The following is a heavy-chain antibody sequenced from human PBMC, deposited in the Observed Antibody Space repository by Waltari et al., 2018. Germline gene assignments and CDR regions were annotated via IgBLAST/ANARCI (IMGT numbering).Heavy chain of an antibody. CDR1: GGTFSRYT. D-gene: IGHD1-1*01. Sequence: HVQLVQSGAEMKKPGSSVEVSGKHSGGTFSRYTISWGRPARGHGLEWMGRIIPILGIANDAQKFQGRVTITADKSTSTAYMELSSLRSEDTAVYYCAIFEGHYSGPDYYYYGMDVWGQGTTVTVSS. CDR3: AIFEGHYSGPDYYYYGMDV. J-gene: IGHJ6*02. V-gene: IGHV1-69*02. CDR2: IIPILGIA.